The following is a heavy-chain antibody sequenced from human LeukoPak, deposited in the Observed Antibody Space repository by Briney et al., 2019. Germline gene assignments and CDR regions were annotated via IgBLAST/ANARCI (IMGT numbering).Heavy chain of an antibody. Sequence: SETLSLTCAVYGGSFSGYYWSWIRQPPGKGLEWIGYIYYSGSTYYNPSLKSRVTISVDTSKNQFSLKLSSVTAADTAVYYCARDQRTRYNWFDPWGQGTLVTVSS. CDR3: ARDQRTRYNWFDP. CDR2: IYYSGST. V-gene: IGHV4-34*09. CDR1: GGSFSGYY. D-gene: IGHD6-25*01. J-gene: IGHJ5*02.